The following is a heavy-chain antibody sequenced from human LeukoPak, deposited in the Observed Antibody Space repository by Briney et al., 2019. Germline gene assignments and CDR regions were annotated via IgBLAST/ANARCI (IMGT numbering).Heavy chain of an antibody. CDR3: ARVPSGCYACDFDY. CDR2: ISSSSSTI. CDR1: GFTFSSYS. D-gene: IGHD2-2*01. V-gene: IGHV3-48*01. Sequence: GGSLRLSCAASGFTFSSYSMNWVRQAPGKGLEWVSYISSSSSTIYYADSVKGRFSISRDNSQNTLYLQMNSLRAEDTALYYCARVPSGCYACDFDYWGQGTLVTVSS. J-gene: IGHJ4*02.